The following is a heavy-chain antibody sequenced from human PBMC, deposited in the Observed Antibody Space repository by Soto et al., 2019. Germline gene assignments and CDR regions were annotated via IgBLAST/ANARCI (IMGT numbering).Heavy chain of an antibody. CDR1: GGSISSSSYY. J-gene: IGHJ5*02. D-gene: IGHD3-10*01. V-gene: IGHV4-39*01. CDR3: ARRWKKLEILDNWFEL. CDR2: IYYSGST. Sequence: PSETLSLTCTVSGGSISSSSYYWGWIRQPPGKGLEWIGSIYYSGSTYYNPSLKSRVTISVDTSKNQFSLKLSSVTAADTAVYYCARRWKKLEILDNWFELWGQGTLVTVSS.